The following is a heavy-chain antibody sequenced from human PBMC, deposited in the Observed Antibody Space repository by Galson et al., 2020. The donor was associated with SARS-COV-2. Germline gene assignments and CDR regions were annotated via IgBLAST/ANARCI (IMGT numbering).Heavy chain of an antibody. J-gene: IGHJ3*02. V-gene: IGHV3-48*01. CDR1: GFTFSSYS. CDR3: ARVGGGYYDILTGLDAFDI. D-gene: IGHD3-9*01. Sequence: LTCAASGFTFSSYSMNWVRQAPGKGLEWVSYISSSSNTIYYADSVKGRFTISRDNAKNSLYLQMHSLRAEDTAVYYCARVGGGYYDILTGLDAFDIWGQGTLVTVSS. CDR2: ISSSSNTI.